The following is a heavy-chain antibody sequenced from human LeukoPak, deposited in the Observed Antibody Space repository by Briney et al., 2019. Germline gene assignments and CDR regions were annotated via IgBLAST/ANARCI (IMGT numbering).Heavy chain of an antibody. CDR3: AIVQLERQEDLPFDP. D-gene: IGHD1-1*01. CDR1: GGTFSGYY. CDR2: INHSGST. Sequence: SETLSLTCAVYGGTFSGYYWSWIRQPPGKGLEWIGEINHSGSTNYNPSLKSRVTISVDTSKNQFSLKLSSVTAADTAVYYCAIVQLERQEDLPFDPWGQGTLVTVSS. V-gene: IGHV4-34*01. J-gene: IGHJ5*02.